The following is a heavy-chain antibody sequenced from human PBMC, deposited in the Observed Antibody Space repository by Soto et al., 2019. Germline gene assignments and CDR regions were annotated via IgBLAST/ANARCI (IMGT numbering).Heavy chain of an antibody. V-gene: IGHV2-5*02. CDR3: AHGYSSVWYRGPFDY. D-gene: IGHD6-19*01. J-gene: IGHJ4*02. Sequence: QITLKESGPTLVKPTQTLTLTCTFSGFSLSTSGVGVGWIRQPPGKALEWLALIYWDDDKRYSPSLKSRLTITKDTSKNQVVLTMTNMDPVDTATYYCAHGYSSVWYRGPFDYWGQGTLVTVSS. CDR2: IYWDDDK. CDR1: GFSLSTSGVG.